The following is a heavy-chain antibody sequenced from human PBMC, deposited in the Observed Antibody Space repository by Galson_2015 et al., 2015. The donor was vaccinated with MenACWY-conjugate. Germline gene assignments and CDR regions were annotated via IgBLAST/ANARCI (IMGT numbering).Heavy chain of an antibody. V-gene: IGHV2-5*01. Sequence: PALVEPTQTLTLTCTFSGLSLSSHAELVGWVRQPPGKAPEWLAFVYWNDDKRYSPSLRSRLTITKDTSRNQVVLTMTNMDPADTSIFYCAYRTHVTSVDFWGQGTLVTVSS. CDR2: VYWNDDK. CDR1: GLSLSSHAEL. CDR3: AYRTHVTSVDF. D-gene: IGHD2-21*02. J-gene: IGHJ4*02.